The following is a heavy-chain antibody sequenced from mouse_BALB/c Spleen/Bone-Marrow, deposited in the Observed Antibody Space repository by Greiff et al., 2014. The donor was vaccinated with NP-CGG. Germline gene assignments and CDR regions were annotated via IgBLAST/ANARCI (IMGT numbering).Heavy chain of an antibody. Sequence: VQRVESGAELVRPGASVALSCKASDYTFTDYEMHWVKQTPVHGLEWIGAIDPETGGTAYNQKFKGKATLTADKSSSTAYMELRSLTSEDSAVYYCTRSLYGNYVMDFWGQGTSVTVSS. CDR1: DYTFTDYE. CDR2: IDPETGGT. V-gene: IGHV1-15*01. D-gene: IGHD2-1*01. J-gene: IGHJ4*01. CDR3: TRSLYGNYVMDF.